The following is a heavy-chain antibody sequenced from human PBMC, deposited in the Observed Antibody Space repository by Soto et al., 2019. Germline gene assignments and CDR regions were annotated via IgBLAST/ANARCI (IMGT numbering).Heavy chain of an antibody. CDR2: IIPILGIA. CDR1: GGTFSSYT. V-gene: IGHV1-69*04. CDR3: ARDPGYGDPAGFGFDP. D-gene: IGHD4-17*01. J-gene: IGHJ5*02. Sequence: SVKVSCKASGGTFSSYTISWVRQAPGQGLEWMGRIIPILGIANYAQKFQGRVTITADKSTSTAYMELSSLRSEDTAVYYCARDPGYGDPAGFGFDPWGQGTLVTVSS.